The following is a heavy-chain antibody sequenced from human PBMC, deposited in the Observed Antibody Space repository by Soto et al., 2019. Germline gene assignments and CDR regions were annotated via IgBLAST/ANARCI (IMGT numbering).Heavy chain of an antibody. CDR1: GFTFSSYA. V-gene: IGHV3-30-3*01. Sequence: QVQLVESGGGVVQPGRSLRLSCAASGFTFSSYAMHWVRQAPGKGLEWVAVISYDGSNKYYADSVKGRFTISRDNSKNTLYVQMNSLRAEDTAVYYCARARDIYYYYYYGMDVWGQGTTVTVSS. CDR3: ARARDIYYYYYYGMDV. CDR2: ISYDGSNK. J-gene: IGHJ6*02.